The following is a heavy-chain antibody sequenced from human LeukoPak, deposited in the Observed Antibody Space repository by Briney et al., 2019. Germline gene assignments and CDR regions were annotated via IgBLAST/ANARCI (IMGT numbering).Heavy chain of an antibody. J-gene: IGHJ4*02. CDR2: TYSGGST. V-gene: IGHV3-66*01. D-gene: IGHD3-3*01. CDR1: GFTVSSNY. CDR3: ARDRSSGYYND. Sequence: GGSLRLSCAASGFTVSSNYITWVRQAPGKGLEWVSVTYSGGSTYYADSVEGRFTVSRDNSKNTLYLEMNSLRAEDTAVYYCARDRSSGYYNDWGQGTLVTVSS.